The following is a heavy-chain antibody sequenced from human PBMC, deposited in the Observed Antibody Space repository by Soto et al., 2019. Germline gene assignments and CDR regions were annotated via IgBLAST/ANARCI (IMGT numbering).Heavy chain of an antibody. CDR3: ARGHYDILTGDAFDI. D-gene: IGHD3-9*01. V-gene: IGHV1-2*04. CDR2: INPNSGGT. J-gene: IGHJ3*02. Sequence: ASVKVSCKASGYTFTGYYMHWVRQAPGQGLEWMGWINPNSGGTNYAQKFQGWVTMTRDTSISTAYMELSRLRSDDTAVYYCARGHYDILTGDAFDIWGQGTMVTVSS. CDR1: GYTFTGYY.